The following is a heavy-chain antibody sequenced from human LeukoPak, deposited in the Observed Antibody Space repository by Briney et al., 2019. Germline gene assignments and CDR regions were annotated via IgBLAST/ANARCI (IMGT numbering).Heavy chain of an antibody. D-gene: IGHD2-15*01. J-gene: IGHJ6*03. CDR3: ARDDYVVVAAKRYYYMDV. CDR1: GGSLSSYY. V-gene: IGHV4-59*12. CDR2: IYYSRTN. Sequence: SETLSLTCTVPGGSLSSYYWNCIRQPPGEGLGRVGHIYYSRTNNYNPSLKSRVTILVDTSKNQFSLKLSSVTAADTAVYYCARDDYVVVAAKRYYYMDVWGKGTTVTISS.